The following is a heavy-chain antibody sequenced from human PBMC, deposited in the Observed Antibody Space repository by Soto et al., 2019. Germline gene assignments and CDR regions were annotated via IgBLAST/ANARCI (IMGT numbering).Heavy chain of an antibody. CDR1: GGSISSYD. J-gene: IGHJ6*03. CDR2: IYYSGST. CDR3: ARGYRGYDFWSGYKYYYYYYMYV. Sequence: PSETLSLTCTVSGGSISSYDWSWIRQPPGKGLEWIGYIYYSGSTNYNPSLKSRVTISVDTSKNQFSLKLSSVTAADTAVYYCARGYRGYDFWSGYKYYYYYYMYVWGKGTTVTVSS. V-gene: IGHV4-59*01. D-gene: IGHD3-3*01.